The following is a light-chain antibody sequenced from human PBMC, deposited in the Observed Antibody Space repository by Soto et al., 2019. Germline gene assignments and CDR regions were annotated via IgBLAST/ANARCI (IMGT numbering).Light chain of an antibody. CDR2: DAS. CDR1: QSVSSY. V-gene: IGKV3-11*01. J-gene: IGKJ5*01. Sequence: EIVLTQSPATLSLSPGERATLSCRASQSVSSYLAWYQQKPGQAPRLLIYDASNRATGIPARFSGSGSGTDFPLTISSLEPEDFAVYYCQQRSNWSPITFCQGTRLEI. CDR3: QQRSNWSPIT.